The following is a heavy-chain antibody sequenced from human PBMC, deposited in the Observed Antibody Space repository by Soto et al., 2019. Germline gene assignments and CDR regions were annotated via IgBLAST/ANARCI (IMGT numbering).Heavy chain of an antibody. J-gene: IGHJ3*02. D-gene: IGHD6-13*01. V-gene: IGHV3-30*03. CDR3: ARVQAAAGRIDAFDI. Sequence: PGGSLRLSCEASGFTFSNYGTHWFRQAPGEGLEWVAHISYDGSNEHYTDSVKGRFTISRDNSKNSLYLQMNSLRAEDTAVYYCARVQAAAGRIDAFDIWGQGTMVTVSS. CDR1: GFTFSNYG. CDR2: ISYDGSNE.